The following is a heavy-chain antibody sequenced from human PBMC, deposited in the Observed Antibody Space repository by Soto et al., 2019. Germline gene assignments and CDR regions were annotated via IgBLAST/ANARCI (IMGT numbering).Heavy chain of an antibody. J-gene: IGHJ4*02. CDR2: ISYDGSNK. CDR3: AKDLGGGLEWFFLGYDY. V-gene: IGHV3-30*18. Sequence: GGSLRLSCAASGFTFSSYGMHWVRQAPGKGLEWVAVISYDGSNKYYADSVKGRFTISRDNSKNTLYLQMNSLRAEDTAVYYCAKDLGGGLEWFFLGYDYWGQGTLVTVSS. CDR1: GFTFSSYG. D-gene: IGHD3-3*01.